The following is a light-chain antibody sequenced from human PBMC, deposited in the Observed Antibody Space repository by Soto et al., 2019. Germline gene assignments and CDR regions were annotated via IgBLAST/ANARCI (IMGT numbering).Light chain of an antibody. CDR1: QSISNS. J-gene: IGKJ2*01. CDR3: QQSYSDLYT. V-gene: IGKV1-39*01. CDR2: VVS. Sequence: DIQMTQSPSSLSASVGARVTITCRASQSISNSLNWYQQKPGAATKLLIYVVSTLQSGVPSRFSGRGSGTHFTLTINSLQPEDFATYYCQQSYSDLYTFGQGTKLEIK.